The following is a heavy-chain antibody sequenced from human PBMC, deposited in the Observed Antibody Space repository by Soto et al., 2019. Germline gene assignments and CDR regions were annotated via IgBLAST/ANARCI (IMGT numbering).Heavy chain of an antibody. V-gene: IGHV1-69*01. CDR1: GGPFISYA. D-gene: IGHD3-9*01. CDR3: AAFKGYDILTGYGLNYGMDV. Sequence: SVKGSCKAAGGPFISYAIIWVRQAPGQGLEWMGGIIPIFGTANYAQKFQGRVTITADESTSTAYMELSSLRSEDTAVYYCAAFKGYDILTGYGLNYGMDVWGQGTTVTVSS. J-gene: IGHJ6*02. CDR2: IIPIFGTA.